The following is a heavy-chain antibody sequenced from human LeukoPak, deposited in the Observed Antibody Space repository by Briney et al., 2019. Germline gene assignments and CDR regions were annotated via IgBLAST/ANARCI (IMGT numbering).Heavy chain of an antibody. CDR1: GFTFSSYS. V-gene: IGHV3-21*01. CDR3: AREVYYGSGSYFGRLDY. CDR2: ISSSSSYI. Sequence: GGSLRLSCAASGFTFSSYSMNWVRQAPGKGLEWVSSISSSSSYIYYADSVKGRFTISRDNAKNSLYLQMNSLRAEDTAVYYCAREVYYGSGSYFGRLDYWGQGTLVTVSS. D-gene: IGHD3-10*01. J-gene: IGHJ4*02.